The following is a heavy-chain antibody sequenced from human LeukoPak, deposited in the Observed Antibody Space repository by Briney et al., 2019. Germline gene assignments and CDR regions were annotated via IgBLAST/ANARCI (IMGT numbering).Heavy chain of an antibody. J-gene: IGHJ6*03. CDR1: GGTFSSYA. CDR3: AKGEGNVGGGRLALGTYYYFYMDV. V-gene: IGHV1-69*01. D-gene: IGHD2-15*01. Sequence: ASVKVSCKASGGTFSSYAISWVRQAPGQGLEWMGGIIPIFGTANYAQKFQGRVTITADESTSTAYMELSSLRSEDTAVYYCAKGEGNVGGGRLALGTYYYFYMDVWGKGTTVTVSS. CDR2: IIPIFGTA.